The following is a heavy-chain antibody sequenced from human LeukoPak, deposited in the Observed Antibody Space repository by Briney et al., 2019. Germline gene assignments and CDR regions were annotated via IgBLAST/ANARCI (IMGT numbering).Heavy chain of an antibody. CDR3: ATDFYDTT. J-gene: IGHJ5*02. Sequence: GGSLRLSCATSGFTFSDAWMNWVRQAPGEGLEWVGRIRRNSDGGTIDYAAPVKGRFALSRDDSKNTLYLHMSSLQTEDTAVYYCATDFYDTTWGQGTLVTVSS. CDR1: GFTFSDAW. CDR2: IRRNSDGGTI. D-gene: IGHD3-22*01. V-gene: IGHV3-15*07.